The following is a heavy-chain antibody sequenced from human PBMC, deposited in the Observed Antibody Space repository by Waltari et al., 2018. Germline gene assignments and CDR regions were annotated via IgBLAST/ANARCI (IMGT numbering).Heavy chain of an antibody. V-gene: IGHV3-21*01. CDR2: ISSSSSYI. CDR3: AKIVGATDY. CDR1: GFTFSSYS. J-gene: IGHJ4*02. Sequence: EVQLVESGGGLVKPGGSLRLSCAASGFTFSSYSMNWVGQAPGKGLEWVSSISSSSSYIYYADSVKGRFTISRDNAKNSLYLQMNSLRAEDTAVYYCAKIVGATDYWGQGTLVTVSS. D-gene: IGHD1-26*01.